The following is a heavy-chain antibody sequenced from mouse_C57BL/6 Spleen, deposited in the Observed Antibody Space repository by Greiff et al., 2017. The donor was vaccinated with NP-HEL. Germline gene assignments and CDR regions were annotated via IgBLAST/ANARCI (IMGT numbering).Heavy chain of an antibody. D-gene: IGHD1-1*01. J-gene: IGHJ3*01. CDR3: ARCYYGSPFAY. Sequence: EVQLQQSGPGLVKPSQSLSLTCSVTGYSITSGYYWNWIRQFPGNKLEWMGYISYDGSNNYNPSLKNRISITRDTSKNQFFLKLNSVTTEDTATYYCARCYYGSPFAYWGQRTLVTVSA. CDR1: GYSITSGYY. CDR2: ISYDGSN. V-gene: IGHV3-6*01.